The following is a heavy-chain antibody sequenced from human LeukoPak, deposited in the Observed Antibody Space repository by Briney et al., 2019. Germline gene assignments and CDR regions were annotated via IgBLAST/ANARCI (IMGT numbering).Heavy chain of an antibody. Sequence: SETLSLTCTVSGGSISSSSYYWGWIRQPPGKGLECIGSIYYSGRNYYNPSLKSRVTISVDTSKNQFSLKLSSVTAADTAVYYCARANVQTDASDIWGQGTMVTVSS. V-gene: IGHV4-39*07. CDR1: GGSISSSSYY. J-gene: IGHJ3*02. CDR2: IYYSGRN. D-gene: IGHD1-1*01. CDR3: ARANVQTDASDI.